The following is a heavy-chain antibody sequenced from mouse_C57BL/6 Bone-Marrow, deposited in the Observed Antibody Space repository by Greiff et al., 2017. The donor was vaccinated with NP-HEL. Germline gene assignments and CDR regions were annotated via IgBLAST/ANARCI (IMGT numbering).Heavy chain of an antibody. V-gene: IGHV5-4*01. D-gene: IGHD1-1*01. CDR3: ARSHYGSSDYYAMDY. Sequence: EVQVVESGGGLVKPGGSLKLSCAASGFTFSSYAMSWVRQTPEKRLEWVATISDGGSYTYYPDNVKGRFTISRDNAKNNLYLQMSHLKSEDTAMYYCARSHYGSSDYYAMDYWGQGTSVTVSS. CDR2: ISDGGSYT. J-gene: IGHJ4*01. CDR1: GFTFSSYA.